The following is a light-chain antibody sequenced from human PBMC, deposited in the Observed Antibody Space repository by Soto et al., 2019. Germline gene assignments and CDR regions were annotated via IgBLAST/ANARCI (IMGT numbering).Light chain of an antibody. V-gene: IGKV1-5*03. CDR2: KAS. J-gene: IGKJ1*01. CDR3: LQYETYWT. CDR1: QSISDW. Sequence: IQMTQSPSTLSASLGDRVTITCRASQSISDWLAWHQQKPGKAPKLLIYKASSLESGVPSRFSGSGYGTEFTLTISSLQPDDFATYYCLQYETYWTFGQGTKVDIK.